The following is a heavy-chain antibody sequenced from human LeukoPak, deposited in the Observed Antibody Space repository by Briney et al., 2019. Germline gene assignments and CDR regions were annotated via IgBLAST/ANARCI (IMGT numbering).Heavy chain of an antibody. CDR2: ITSSSSYI. D-gene: IGHD2-2*02. V-gene: IGHV3-21*01. J-gene: IGHJ6*03. CDR3: ARVLKKYCSSTSCYTDYYYYYMDV. Sequence: GGSLRLSCAASGFTFNTYNMNWVRQAPGQGLEWVSSITSSSSYIYYADSVKGRFTISRDNAKNSLYLQMNSLRAEDTAVYYCARVLKKYCSSTSCYTDYYYYYMDVWGKGTTVTVSS. CDR1: GFTFNTYN.